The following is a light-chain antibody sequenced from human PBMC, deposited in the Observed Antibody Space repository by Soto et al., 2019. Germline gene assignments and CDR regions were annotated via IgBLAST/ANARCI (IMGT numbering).Light chain of an antibody. CDR3: QQYNNWPLT. CDR2: GAS. Sequence: EIVMTQSPATLSVSPGERATLSCRASRSVSSNLAWYQQKPGQAPRLLIYGASIRATGIPARFSGSGSGTEFTLTISSLQSEDFAVSYCQQYNNWPLTFGQGTRLEIK. CDR1: RSVSSN. V-gene: IGKV3D-15*01. J-gene: IGKJ5*01.